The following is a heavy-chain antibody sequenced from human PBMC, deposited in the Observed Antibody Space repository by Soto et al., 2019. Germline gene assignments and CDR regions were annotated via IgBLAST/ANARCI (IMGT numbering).Heavy chain of an antibody. CDR2: IHYSGSI. V-gene: IGHV4-30-4*01. CDR3: AREDDGGDRDYYGLDV. Sequence: QVQLQESGPGLVRPSQTLSLTCNVSGGSISSEHSHWTWIRQSPGTGLEWIGYIHYSGSIYYNPSTQSRVTMSVDTSQNLFSLKLSSVSAADTAVYFCAREDDGGDRDYYGLDVWGQGTTVTVSS. D-gene: IGHD2-21*02. J-gene: IGHJ6*02. CDR1: GGSISSEHSH.